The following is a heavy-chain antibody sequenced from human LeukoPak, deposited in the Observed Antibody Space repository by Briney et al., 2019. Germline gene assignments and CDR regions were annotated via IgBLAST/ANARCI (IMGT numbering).Heavy chain of an antibody. V-gene: IGHV4-61*02. Sequence: SQTLSLTCTVSGDSISSGDYYWSWIRQPAGTGLEWIGRIYTSGSTNYNPSLKSRVTMSVDTSKNQFSLKLSSVTAADTAVYYCARANAGHFDYWGQGTLVTVSS. CDR2: IYTSGST. CDR3: ARANAGHFDY. D-gene: IGHD2-8*01. J-gene: IGHJ4*02. CDR1: GDSISSGDYY.